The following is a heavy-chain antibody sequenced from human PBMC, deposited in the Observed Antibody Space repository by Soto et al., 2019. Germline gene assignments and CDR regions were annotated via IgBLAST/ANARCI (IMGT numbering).Heavy chain of an antibody. J-gene: IGHJ2*01. Sequence: EVQLVESGGGLVQPGVSLRLSCAASGFTLSKYWMYWVRQVPAKGLVWVSRINGDGRSTTYADSVPGRLTVSRDNANNALQLQMTSRRAVDAALCYCLILGGTRRLWDCELWGRGAVVTVSS. D-gene: IGHD1-26*01. CDR2: INGDGRST. CDR1: GFTLSKYW. V-gene: IGHV3-74*01. CDR3: LILGGTRRLWDCEL.